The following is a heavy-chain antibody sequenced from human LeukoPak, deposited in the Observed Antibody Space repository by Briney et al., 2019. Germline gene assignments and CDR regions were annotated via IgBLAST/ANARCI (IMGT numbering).Heavy chain of an antibody. CDR3: ARRMATVTDAFDI. D-gene: IGHD5-24*01. CDR2: VFHSGTT. CDR1: GVSLTSYC. Sequence: SETLCLTCNASGVSLTSYCWSWIRQAPGKGLEWIGYVFHSGTTNYSPSLKSRVTISLDTSKKQFYLRLASVSAADTAIYYCARRMATVTDAFDIWGRGTMVSVSS. V-gene: IGHV4-59*08. J-gene: IGHJ3*02.